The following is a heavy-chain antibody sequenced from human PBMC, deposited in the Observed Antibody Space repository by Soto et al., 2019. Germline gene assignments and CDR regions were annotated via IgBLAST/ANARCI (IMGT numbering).Heavy chain of an antibody. J-gene: IGHJ4*02. CDR1: GFTFSDYY. V-gene: IGHV3-11*01. D-gene: IGHD6-13*01. Sequence: GGSLRLSCAASGFTFSDYYMTWIRQAPGKGLEWVSYISSSGNSIYYADSVRGRFTVSRDNAKNSLFLRMNSLRAEDTAVYYCARRAAAGRSFDYWGLGTLVTVSS. CDR2: ISSSGNSI. CDR3: ARRAAAGRSFDY.